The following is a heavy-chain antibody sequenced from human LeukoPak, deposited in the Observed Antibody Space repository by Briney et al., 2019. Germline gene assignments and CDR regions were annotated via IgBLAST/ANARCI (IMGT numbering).Heavy chain of an antibody. V-gene: IGHV3-7*01. J-gene: IGHJ6*03. CDR2: IKQDGSEK. Sequence: GGSLRLSCAASGFTLSTYWMNWVRQAPGKGLEWVATIKQDGSEKYYVDSVKGRFTISRDNAKNSLYLQMNSLRAEDTAVYYCARDKRVAVAGTYIYYYYMDVWGNGTTVTISS. CDR3: ARDKRVAVAGTYIYYYYMDV. D-gene: IGHD6-19*01. CDR1: GFTLSTYW.